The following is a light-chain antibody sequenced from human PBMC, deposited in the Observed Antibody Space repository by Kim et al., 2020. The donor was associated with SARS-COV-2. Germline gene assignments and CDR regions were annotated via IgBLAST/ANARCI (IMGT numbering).Light chain of an antibody. V-gene: IGLV3-1*01. CDR2: NDS. Sequence: SYELTQPPSVSVSPGQTASITCSGDRLGDKYASWYQQKPGQSPVLVIYNDSRRPSGIPEPFSGSNSGNTATLTISGTQAIDEADYYCQAWDNNNGVFGGGTKLAVL. CDR1: RLGDKY. J-gene: IGLJ3*02. CDR3: QAWDNNNGV.